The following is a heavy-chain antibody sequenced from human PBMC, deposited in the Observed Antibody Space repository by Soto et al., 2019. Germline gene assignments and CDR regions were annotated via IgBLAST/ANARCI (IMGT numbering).Heavy chain of an antibody. D-gene: IGHD3-10*01. Sequence: QVQLVESGGGVVQPGRSLRLSCAASGFTFSAYTIHWVRQAPGKGLEWVAVIAPDGSYKFYADSVKGRFTISRDNYRNTVFLQTNSLRGEDTAVYYCAKARVPVGGGHTFDFDYWGQGTLVTVSS. V-gene: IGHV3-30*18. CDR2: IAPDGSYK. CDR3: AKARVPVGGGHTFDFDY. J-gene: IGHJ4*02. CDR1: GFTFSAYT.